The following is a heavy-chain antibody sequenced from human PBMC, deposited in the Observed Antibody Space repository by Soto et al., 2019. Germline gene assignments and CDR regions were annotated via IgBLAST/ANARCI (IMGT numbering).Heavy chain of an antibody. V-gene: IGHV4-34*01. CDR2: INYSGST. CDR3: ARGGRAHRGKYQLLEFYFDY. D-gene: IGHD2-2*01. J-gene: IGHJ4*02. CDR1: GGSFSAYY. Sequence: SETLSLTCAVYGGSFSAYYWSWTRQPPGKGLEWIGEINYSGSTNYNPSLESRVTISVDTSKNQFSLRLTSVTAADTAVYFCARGGRAHRGKYQLLEFYFDYWGQGTQVTVSS.